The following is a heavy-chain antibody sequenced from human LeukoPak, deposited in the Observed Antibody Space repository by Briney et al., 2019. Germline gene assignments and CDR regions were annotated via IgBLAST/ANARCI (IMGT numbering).Heavy chain of an antibody. CDR2: INPNSGGT. J-gene: IGHJ4*02. CDR1: GYTFTGYY. D-gene: IGHD3-22*01. Sequence: ASVKVSCKASGYTFTGYYMHWVRQAPGQGLEWMGWINPNSGGTNYAQKFQGRVTMTRDTSISTAYMELSRLRSDDTAVYYCAREESGYYDSSGHVEYWGQGTLVTVSS. V-gene: IGHV1-2*02. CDR3: AREESGYYDSSGHVEY.